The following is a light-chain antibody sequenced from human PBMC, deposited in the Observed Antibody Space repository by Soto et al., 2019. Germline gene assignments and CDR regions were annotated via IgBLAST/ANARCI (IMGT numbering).Light chain of an antibody. V-gene: IGKV3-11*01. CDR1: QSVSRY. CDR2: DAS. Sequence: EIVLTQSPATLCLSPGERATLSCRASQSVSRYLAWYQQKPGQAPRLLIYDASNRATGIPARFSGSGSGTDFTLTISSLEPEDFAVYYCQQRSNWPPTFGQGTKVEIK. J-gene: IGKJ1*01. CDR3: QQRSNWPPT.